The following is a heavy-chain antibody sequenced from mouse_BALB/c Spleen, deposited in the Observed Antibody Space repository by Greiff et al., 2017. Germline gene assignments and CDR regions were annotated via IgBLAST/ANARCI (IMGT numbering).Heavy chain of an antibody. V-gene: IGHV3-6*02. J-gene: IGHJ3*01. D-gene: IGHD1-1*01. CDR2: ISYDGSN. Sequence: EVKLVESGPGLVKPSQSLSLTCSVTGYSITSGYYWNWIRQFPGNKLEWMGYISYDGSNNYNPSLKNRISITRDTSKNQFFLKLNSVTTEDTATYYCARARAITTVVATPAWFAYWGQGTLVTVSA. CDR1: GYSITSGYY. CDR3: ARARAITTVVATPAWFAY.